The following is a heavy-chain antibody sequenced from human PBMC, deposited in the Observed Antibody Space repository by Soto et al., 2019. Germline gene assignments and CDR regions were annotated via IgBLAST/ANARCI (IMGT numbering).Heavy chain of an antibody. D-gene: IGHD1-26*01. CDR1: GGSISRYY. J-gene: IGHJ6*03. CDR2: IYYSGTT. V-gene: IGHV4-59*01. CDR3: ATESYGLYYYYRDV. Sequence: SETLSLTCTVSGGSISRYYWSWIRQPPGTGLEWIGYIYYSGTTSYNPSLKSRVTMSVDTSKNQFSLILSSVTAADTAVYYCATESYGLYYYYRDVWGKGTRVTVSS.